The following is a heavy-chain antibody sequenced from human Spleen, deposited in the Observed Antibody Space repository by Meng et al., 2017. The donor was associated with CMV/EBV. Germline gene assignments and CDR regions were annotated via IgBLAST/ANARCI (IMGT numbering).Heavy chain of an antibody. CDR2: ISGTGIST. D-gene: IGHD4-23*01. CDR1: GFTFSSYA. J-gene: IGHJ2*01. V-gene: IGHV3-23*01. CDR3: AKQTTTVVTRWYFDL. Sequence: SGFTFSSYAVRWVRQAPGKVLEWVSSISGTGISTYYADSVKGRFTISRDSSKNTLYLQMNSLRAEDTAVYYCAKQTTTVVTRWYFDLWGRGTLVTVSS.